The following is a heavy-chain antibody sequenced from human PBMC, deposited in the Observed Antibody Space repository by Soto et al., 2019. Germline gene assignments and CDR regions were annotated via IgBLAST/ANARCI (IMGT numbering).Heavy chain of an antibody. CDR2: FDPEDGET. CDR3: ACGGRYDSSGYLGY. CDR1: GYTLTELS. V-gene: IGHV1-24*01. Sequence: GTSVKVSCKDSGYTLTELSMHWVRQAPGKGLEWMGGFDPEDGETIYAQKFQGRVTMTEDTSTDTAYMELSSLRSEDTAVYYCACGGRYDSSGYLGYWGQGTLVTVSS. J-gene: IGHJ4*02. D-gene: IGHD3-22*01.